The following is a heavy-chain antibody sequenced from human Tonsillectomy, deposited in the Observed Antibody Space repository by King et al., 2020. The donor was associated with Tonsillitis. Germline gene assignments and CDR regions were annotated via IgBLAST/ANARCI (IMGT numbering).Heavy chain of an antibody. D-gene: IGHD2/OR15-2a*01. V-gene: IGHV1-69*01. CDR2: IIPMFGTP. Sequence: QLVQSGAAVKKPGSSVNVSCRASGGAFSSYALSWVRQAPGQGLEWMGGIIPMFGTPNYAQKFRDRVTINADESTNTVYMELRSLRSEDTAVYYCARGSREYRSSDWFDPWGQGTLVTVSS. CDR1: GGAFSSYA. J-gene: IGHJ5*02. CDR3: ARGSREYRSSDWFDP.